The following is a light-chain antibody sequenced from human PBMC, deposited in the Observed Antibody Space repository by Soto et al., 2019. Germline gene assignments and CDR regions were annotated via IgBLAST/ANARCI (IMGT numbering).Light chain of an antibody. CDR2: EGS. J-gene: IGLJ2*01. CDR1: SSDVGSYNL. CDR3: CSYAGSRVV. V-gene: IGLV2-23*01. Sequence: QSALTQPASVSGSPGQWITISCTGTSSDVGSYNLVSWYQQHPGKAPKLMIYEGSKRPSGVSNRFSGSKSGNTASLTNSGLQAEDEADYYCCSYAGSRVVFGGGTKLTVL.